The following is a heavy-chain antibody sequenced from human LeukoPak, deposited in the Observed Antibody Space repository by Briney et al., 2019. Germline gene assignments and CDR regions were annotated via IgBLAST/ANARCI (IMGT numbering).Heavy chain of an antibody. Sequence: RSETLSLTCNVSGGSISSGSDYWSWIRQPAGKGLEWIGRIYTSGNTNYNPSLKSRVTISVDTSKNQFSLKLTSVTAADTAVYYCARVLAVAGTHYYYGMDVWGKGTTVTVSS. V-gene: IGHV4-61*02. J-gene: IGHJ6*04. CDR3: ARVLAVAGTHYYYGMDV. D-gene: IGHD6-19*01. CDR1: GGSISSGSDY. CDR2: IYTSGNT.